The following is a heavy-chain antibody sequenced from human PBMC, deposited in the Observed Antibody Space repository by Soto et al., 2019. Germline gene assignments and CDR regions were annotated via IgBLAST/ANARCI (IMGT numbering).Heavy chain of an antibody. CDR3: ARDGGGSYYERYYYGKDV. V-gene: IGHV3-11*01. J-gene: IGHJ6*02. CDR2: ISSSGSTI. CDR1: GFTFSDYC. Sequence: PVGSLRLSCAASGFTFSDYCMSWIRQAPGKGLEWVSYISSSGSTIYYADSVKGRFTISRDNAKNSLYLQMNSLRAEDTAVYYCARDGGGSYYERYYYGKDVWGQGTTVTVSS. D-gene: IGHD1-26*01.